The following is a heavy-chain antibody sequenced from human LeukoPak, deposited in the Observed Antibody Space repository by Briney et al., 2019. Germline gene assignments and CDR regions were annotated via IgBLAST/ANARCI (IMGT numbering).Heavy chain of an antibody. D-gene: IGHD5/OR15-5a*01. CDR1: GFSLRTSGMC. CDR3: VRTRPVSGWFDP. Sequence: SGPTLVNPTQTLTLTCTFSGFSLRTSGMCVSWIRQPPGKALEWLARIDWDNDKYYTTSLKTRLTISKDTSKNQVVLTMTNMDPVDTATYYCVRTRPVSGWFDPWGQGTLVTVSS. V-gene: IGHV2-70*11. J-gene: IGHJ5*02. CDR2: IDWDNDK.